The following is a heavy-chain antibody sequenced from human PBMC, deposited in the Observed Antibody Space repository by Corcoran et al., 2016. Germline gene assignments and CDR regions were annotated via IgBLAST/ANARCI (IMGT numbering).Heavy chain of an antibody. V-gene: IGHV4-59*01. CDR3: ARAIEGGVDD. CDR2: IYYSGST. J-gene: IGHJ4*02. Sequence: QVQLQESGPGLVKPSETLSLTCTVSGGSISSYYWSWIRQPPGKGLEWIGYIYYSGSTNYNPSLKSRVTISVDTSKNQFSLKLSSVTAADTAVYYCARAIEGGVDDWGQGTLVTVSS. D-gene: IGHD1-26*01. CDR1: GGSISSYY.